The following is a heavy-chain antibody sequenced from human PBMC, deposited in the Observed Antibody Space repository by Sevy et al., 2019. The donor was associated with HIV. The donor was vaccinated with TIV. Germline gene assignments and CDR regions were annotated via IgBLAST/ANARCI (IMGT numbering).Heavy chain of an antibody. Sequence: ASVKVSCKASGYTFTGYYMHWVRQAPGQGLEWMGWINPNSGGTNYAQKFQGRVTMTRDTSISTAYMELSRLRSDDTAVYYCARDGGYSGYDPPYYYYMDVWGKGTTVTVSS. J-gene: IGHJ6*03. CDR2: INPNSGGT. CDR1: GYTFTGYY. D-gene: IGHD5-12*01. CDR3: ARDGGYSGYDPPYYYYMDV. V-gene: IGHV1-2*02.